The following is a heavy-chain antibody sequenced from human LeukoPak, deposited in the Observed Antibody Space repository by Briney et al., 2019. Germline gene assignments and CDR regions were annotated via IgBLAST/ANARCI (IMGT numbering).Heavy chain of an antibody. V-gene: IGHV3-53*01. Sequence: GGSLRLSCAASGFTFSSYDMSWVRQAPGKGLEWVSVIYSGGSTYYADSVKGRFTISRDNSKNTLYLQMNSLRAEDTAVYYCARIRYSSSWYAFDYWGQGTLVTVSS. D-gene: IGHD6-13*01. CDR2: IYSGGST. CDR1: GFTFSSYD. J-gene: IGHJ4*02. CDR3: ARIRYSSSWYAFDY.